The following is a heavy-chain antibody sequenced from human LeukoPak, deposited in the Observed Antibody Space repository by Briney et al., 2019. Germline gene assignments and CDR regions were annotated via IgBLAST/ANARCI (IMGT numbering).Heavy chain of an antibody. V-gene: IGHV3-9*02. CDR1: GFTSDDYV. CDR3: AKDSQIAVANYFDY. J-gene: IGHJ4*02. Sequence: FLRRSCAAPGFTSDDYVMYWLGLAPGEGLECVSGIRWNSGGIGYADSVKGRFTISRDYAKNSLYLQMNSLRAEDTALYYCAKDSQIAVANYFDYWGQGTLVTVSS. CDR2: IRWNSGGI. D-gene: IGHD6-19*01.